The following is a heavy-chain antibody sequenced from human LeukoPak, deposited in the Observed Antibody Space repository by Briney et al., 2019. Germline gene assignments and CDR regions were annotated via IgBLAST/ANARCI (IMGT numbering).Heavy chain of an antibody. V-gene: IGHV3-7*01. J-gene: IGHJ4*02. CDR2: IKEDGSEE. Sequence: PGGSLRLSCVASGFTFSSHWMSWIRQVPGKGLEWVAKIKEDGSEEYYVDSVKGRFTISRDNAKNSLYLQMNSLRAEDTAVYYCARNHFDCWGQGTLVTVSS. CDR1: GFTFSSHW. CDR3: ARNHFDC.